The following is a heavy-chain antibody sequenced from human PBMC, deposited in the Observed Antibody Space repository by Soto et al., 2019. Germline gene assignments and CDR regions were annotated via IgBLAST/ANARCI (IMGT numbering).Heavy chain of an antibody. Sequence: GGSLRLSCAASGFTFSSYGMHWVRQAPGKGLEWVAVIWYDGSNKYYADSVKGRFTISRDNAKNSLYLQMNSLRAEDTAVYYCASEGGKYNWFDPWGQGTLVTVSS. J-gene: IGHJ5*02. D-gene: IGHD3-16*01. CDR2: IWYDGSNK. V-gene: IGHV3-33*01. CDR3: ASEGGKYNWFDP. CDR1: GFTFSSYG.